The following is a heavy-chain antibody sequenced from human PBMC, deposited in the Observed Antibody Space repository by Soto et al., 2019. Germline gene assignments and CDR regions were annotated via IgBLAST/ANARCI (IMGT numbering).Heavy chain of an antibody. CDR2: INPSGGST. V-gene: IGHV1-46*01. CDR3: ARDYCSGGSCYFDYGMDV. D-gene: IGHD2-15*01. CDR1: GYTFTSYY. Sequence: ASVKVSCKASGYTFTSYYMHCVLQSPLQWLEWMGIINPSGGSTSYAQKFQGRVTMTRDTSTSTVYMELSSLRSEDTAVYYCARDYCSGGSCYFDYGMDVWGQGTTVTVS. J-gene: IGHJ6*02.